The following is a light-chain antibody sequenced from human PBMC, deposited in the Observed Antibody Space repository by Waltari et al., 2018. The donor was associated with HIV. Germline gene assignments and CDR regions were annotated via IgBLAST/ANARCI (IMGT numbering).Light chain of an antibody. Sequence: QSVLTQPPSASGTPGQRVTLSCSGSSSNIGRNSVYWYQQLPGPAPKLLIYTNNQRPSGVPDRFSGSKSGTSASLAISGLRSEDEADYYCAAWNDRLSGYVFGTGTKVTV. CDR1: SSNIGRNS. V-gene: IGLV1-47*01. CDR2: TNN. CDR3: AAWNDRLSGYV. J-gene: IGLJ1*01.